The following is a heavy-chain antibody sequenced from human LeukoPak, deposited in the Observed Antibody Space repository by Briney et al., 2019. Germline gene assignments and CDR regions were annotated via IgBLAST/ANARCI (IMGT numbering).Heavy chain of an antibody. J-gene: IGHJ4*02. V-gene: IGHV1-69*04. CDR2: IIPVLNIT. D-gene: IGHD1-26*01. Sequence: ASVKVSCKTSGGTFSSSAITWVRQAPGQGLEWMGRIIPVLNITRYTQKFQGRVTITADTSTSTVYMELSSLRSEETAVYYCARGERSGSFDYWGQGTLVTVSS. CDR3: ARGERSGSFDY. CDR1: GGTFSSSA.